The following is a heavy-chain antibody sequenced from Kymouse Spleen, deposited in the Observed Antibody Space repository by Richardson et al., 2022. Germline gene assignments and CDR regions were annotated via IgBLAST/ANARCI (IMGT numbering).Heavy chain of an antibody. CDR1: GGSFSGYY. V-gene: IGHV4-34*01. D-gene: IGHD3-10*01. J-gene: IGHJ4*02. CDR3: ARDGSGSFDY. CDR2: INHSGST. Sequence: QVQLQQWGAGLLKPSETLSLTCAVYGGSFSGYYWSWIRQPPGKGLEWIGEINHSGSTNYNPSLKSRVTISVDTSKNQFSLKLSSVTAADTAVYYCARDGSGSFDYWGQGTLVTVSS.